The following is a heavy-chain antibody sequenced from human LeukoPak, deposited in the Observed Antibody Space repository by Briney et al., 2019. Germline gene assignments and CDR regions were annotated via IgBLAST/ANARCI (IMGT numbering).Heavy chain of an antibody. Sequence: GGSLRLSCAASGFTFSSYSMNWVRQAPGKGLEWVSYIRSSSSTIYYADSVKGRFTISSDNTKNSVYLQMNSLRAEDTAMYYCATLDTAMVTNFGYWGQGTLVTVSS. CDR3: ATLDTAMVTNFGY. J-gene: IGHJ4*02. V-gene: IGHV3-48*01. CDR1: GFTFSSYS. D-gene: IGHD5-18*01. CDR2: IRSSSSTI.